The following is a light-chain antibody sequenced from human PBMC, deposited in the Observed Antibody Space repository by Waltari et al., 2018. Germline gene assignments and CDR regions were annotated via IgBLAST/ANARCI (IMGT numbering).Light chain of an antibody. CDR3: QKYERLPAT. Sequence: EIVLTQSPGPLSLSPGETATISCRASQSVSRAVVWYQQKPGQAPRLLIYDASRRAPGIPDRFSGSGSGTDFSLTISRLEPEDFAVYYCQKYERLPATFGQGTKVEIK. CDR2: DAS. CDR1: QSVSRA. J-gene: IGKJ1*01. V-gene: IGKV3-20*01.